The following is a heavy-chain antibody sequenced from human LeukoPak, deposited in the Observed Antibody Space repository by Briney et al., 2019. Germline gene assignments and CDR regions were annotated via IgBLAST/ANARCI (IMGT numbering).Heavy chain of an antibody. V-gene: IGHV4-61*08. CDR3: ATYSTASVGFHC. CDR2: VLYTGST. D-gene: IGHD6-13*01. CDR1: GGSISSGGYS. Sequence: KTSETLSLTRAVSGGSISSGGYSWTWIRQPPGEGLEWIGYVLYTGSTNYNPSLESRVTISVDTSKNQVSLKLTSMTAADTAVYYCATYSTASVGFHCWGRGTLVTVSS. J-gene: IGHJ4*02.